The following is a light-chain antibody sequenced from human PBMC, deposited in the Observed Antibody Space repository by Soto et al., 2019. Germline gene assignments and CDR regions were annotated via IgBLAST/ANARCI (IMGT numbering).Light chain of an antibody. J-gene: IGKJ5*01. Sequence: EIVLTQSPGTLSLSPGERATLSCRASQSVSNSFLAWYQQKPGRAPRLLIYDTSSRASGIPDRFSGSGSGTDFTLTISRLETEDFAVYYCQQYNNWPQDTSGQGTRLESK. CDR1: QSVSNSF. CDR3: QQYNNWPQDT. CDR2: DTS. V-gene: IGKV3-20*01.